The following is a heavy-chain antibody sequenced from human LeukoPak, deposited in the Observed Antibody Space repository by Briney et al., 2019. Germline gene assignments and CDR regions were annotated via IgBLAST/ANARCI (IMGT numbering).Heavy chain of an antibody. CDR2: INPNSGST. CDR1: GYTFTGYY. V-gene: IGHV1-2*02. CDR3: ARERSTSWRRDYFDY. J-gene: IGHJ4*02. Sequence: ASVKVSCKASGYTFTGYYMHWVRQAPGQGLEWMGWINPNSGSTNYAQKFQGRVTMTRDTSISTAYMELSRLRSDDTAVYYCARERSTSWRRDYFDYWGQGTLVTVSS. D-gene: IGHD2-2*01.